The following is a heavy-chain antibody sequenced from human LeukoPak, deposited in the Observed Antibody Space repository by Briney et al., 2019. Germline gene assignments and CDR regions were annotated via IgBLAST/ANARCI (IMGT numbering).Heavy chain of an antibody. D-gene: IGHD6-19*01. J-gene: IGHJ3*02. CDR3: ARVGAGTPGSDAFDI. Sequence: SETLSLTCTVSGGSISSYYWSWIRQPPGKGLEWIGYIYYSGSTNYNPSLKSRVTISVDTSKNQFSLKLSSVTAADTAVYYCARVGAGTPGSDAFDIWGQGTMVTVSS. CDR2: IYYSGST. V-gene: IGHV4-59*01. CDR1: GGSISSYY.